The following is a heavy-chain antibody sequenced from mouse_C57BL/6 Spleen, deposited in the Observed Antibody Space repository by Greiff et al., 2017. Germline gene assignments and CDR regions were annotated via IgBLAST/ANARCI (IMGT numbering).Heavy chain of an antibody. Sequence: EVQLQQSGPGLVKPSQSLSLTCSVTGYSITSGYYWNWIRQFPGNKLEWMGYISYDGSNNYNPSLKNRISITRDTSKNQFFLKLNSVTTEDTATYYCARDYYDYDVHWYFDVWGTGTTVTVSS. CDR3: ARDYYDYDVHWYFDV. J-gene: IGHJ1*03. D-gene: IGHD2-4*01. CDR2: ISYDGSN. CDR1: GYSITSGYY. V-gene: IGHV3-6*01.